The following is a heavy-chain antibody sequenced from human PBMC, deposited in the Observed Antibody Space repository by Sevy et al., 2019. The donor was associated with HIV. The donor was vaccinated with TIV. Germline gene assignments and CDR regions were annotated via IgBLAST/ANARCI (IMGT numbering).Heavy chain of an antibody. J-gene: IGHJ6*02. V-gene: IGHV3-7*01. D-gene: IGHD5-12*01. CDR2: INQDGSEK. Sequence: GGSLRLSCAASGFTFKSYWMTWVSQAPGKGLEWVANINQDGSEKYYSDSLKGRFSISRDNSKNSVHLQINTLRAEDTAVYYCAREGSAYDTYYYHYAMDVWGQGTTVTVSS. CDR3: AREGSAYDTYYYHYAMDV. CDR1: GFTFKSYW.